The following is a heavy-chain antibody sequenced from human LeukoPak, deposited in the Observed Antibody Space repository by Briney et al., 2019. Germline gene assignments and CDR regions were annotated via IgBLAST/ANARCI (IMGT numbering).Heavy chain of an antibody. D-gene: IGHD2-21*02. CDR3: ARGAGGYCGGDCYWDY. J-gene: IGHJ4*02. Sequence: GASVTVSCKASGYTFTSYDINWVRQATGQGLEWMGWMNPNSGNTGYAQKFQGRVTMTRNTSISTAYMELSSLRSEDTAVYYCARGAGGYCGGDCYWDYWGQGTLVTVSS. CDR2: MNPNSGNT. CDR1: GYTFTSYD. V-gene: IGHV1-8*01.